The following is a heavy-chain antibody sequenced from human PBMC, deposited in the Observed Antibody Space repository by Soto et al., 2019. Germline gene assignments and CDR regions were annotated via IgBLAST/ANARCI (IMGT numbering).Heavy chain of an antibody. V-gene: IGHV1-69*13. Sequence: GASVKVSCKASGGTFSSYAIGWVRQAPGQGLEWMGGIIPIFGTANYAQKFQGRVTITADESTSTAYMELSSLRSEDTAVYYCARKPPAGNMFDYWGQGTLVTVSS. D-gene: IGHD6-13*01. CDR3: ARKPPAGNMFDY. CDR1: GGTFSSYA. J-gene: IGHJ4*02. CDR2: IIPIFGTA.